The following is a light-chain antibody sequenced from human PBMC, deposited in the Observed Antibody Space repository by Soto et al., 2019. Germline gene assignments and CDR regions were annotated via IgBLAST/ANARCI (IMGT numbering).Light chain of an antibody. CDR3: AAWDDSLTGLVV. Sequence: QSVLTQPPSASATPGQWVVISCSGSNSNIEGHTVNWYRQVPGTAPKLLIFVNHKRPSGVSDRFFAAKSCTSASLAISGLQSEDEADYYCAAWDDSLTGLVVFGGGTKLTVL. CDR2: VNH. CDR1: NSNIEGHT. V-gene: IGLV1-44*01. J-gene: IGLJ2*01.